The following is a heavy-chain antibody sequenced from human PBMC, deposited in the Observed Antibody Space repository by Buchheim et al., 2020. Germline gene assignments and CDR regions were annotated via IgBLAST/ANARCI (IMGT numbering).Heavy chain of an antibody. CDR1: GGTFSSYT. CDR2: INPNSGGT. Sequence: QVQLVQSGAEVKKPGSSVKVSCKASGGTFSSYTISWVRQAPGQGLEWMGWINPNSGGTNYAQKFQGRVTMTRDTSISTAYMELSRLRSDDTAVYYCARDNWNPYNWFDPWGQGTL. V-gene: IGHV1-2*02. D-gene: IGHD1-20*01. J-gene: IGHJ5*02. CDR3: ARDNWNPYNWFDP.